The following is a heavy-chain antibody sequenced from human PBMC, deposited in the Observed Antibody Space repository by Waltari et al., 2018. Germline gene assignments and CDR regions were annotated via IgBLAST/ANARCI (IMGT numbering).Heavy chain of an antibody. Sequence: QVHLQVSGPGLVTPSETLSLTCAVSDYSISSGFYWGWIRQPPGKGLEWIGSINHSGSTFYNPSLKSRVTISVDTALNHFSLKLNSVTATDTAVYYCARQGGYINVWWEDYWYFDHWGRDTLVTVSS. D-gene: IGHD1-26*01. CDR1: DYSISSGFY. CDR3: ARQGGYINVWWEDYWYFDH. J-gene: IGHJ2*01. CDR2: INHSGST. V-gene: IGHV4-38-2*01.